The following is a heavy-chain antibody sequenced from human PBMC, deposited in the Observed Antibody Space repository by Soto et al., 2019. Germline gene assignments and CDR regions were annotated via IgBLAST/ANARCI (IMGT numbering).Heavy chain of an antibody. J-gene: IGHJ4*02. CDR1: GFTFSSYG. Sequence: GGSLRLSCAASGFTFSSYGMHWVRQAPGKGLEWVAVISYDGSNKYYADSVKGRFTISRDNSKNTLYLQMNSLRAEDTAVYYCAKSSFGVATIFFDYCGQGTLVPVSS. D-gene: IGHD5-12*01. CDR2: ISYDGSNK. V-gene: IGHV3-30*18. CDR3: AKSSFGVATIFFDY.